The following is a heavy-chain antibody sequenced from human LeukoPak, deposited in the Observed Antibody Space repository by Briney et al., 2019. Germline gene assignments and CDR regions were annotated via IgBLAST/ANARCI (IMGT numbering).Heavy chain of an antibody. CDR2: VSYDGSNK. Sequence: GGSLRLSCAASGFTFTSYAIHWVRQAPGKGLQWVAVVSYDGSNKYYADSVKGRFTISRDNSKNTLYLQMNSLRAEDTAVYYCAKYRSYIVGATTDYWGQGTLVTVSS. D-gene: IGHD1-26*01. CDR3: AKYRSYIVGATTDY. CDR1: GFTFTSYA. V-gene: IGHV3-30-3*02. J-gene: IGHJ4*02.